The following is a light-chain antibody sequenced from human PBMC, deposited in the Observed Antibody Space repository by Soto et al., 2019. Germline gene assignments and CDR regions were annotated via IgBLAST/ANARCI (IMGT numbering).Light chain of an antibody. CDR1: QNIDSR. Sequence: DIQMAQSPSTLSASVGDRVTITCRASQNIDSRLAWYQQKPGKAPKLLVYDASTLERGATSTFSGSGSGTDFTLTITNLQPEDFATYYCQQYNSFSLFTFGPGTKVETK. J-gene: IGKJ3*01. CDR3: QQYNSFSLFT. CDR2: DAS. V-gene: IGKV1-5*01.